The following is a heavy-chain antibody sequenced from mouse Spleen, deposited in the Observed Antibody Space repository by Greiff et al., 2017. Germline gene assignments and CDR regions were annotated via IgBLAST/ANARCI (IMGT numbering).Heavy chain of an antibody. CDR2: INPNNGGT. D-gene: IGHD2-5*01. CDR3: ARRRSNYVLDY. J-gene: IGHJ2*01. V-gene: IGHV1-26*01. CDR1: GYTFTDYY. Sequence: EVQLQQSGPELVKPGASVKISCKASGYTFTDYYMNWVKQSHGKSLEWIGDINPNNGGTSYNQKFKGKATLTVDKSSSTAYMELRSLTSEDSAVYYCARRRSNYVLDYWGQGTTLTVSS.